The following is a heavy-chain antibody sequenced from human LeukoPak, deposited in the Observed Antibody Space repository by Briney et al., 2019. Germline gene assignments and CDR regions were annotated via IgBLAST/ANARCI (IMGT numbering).Heavy chain of an antibody. D-gene: IGHD6-13*01. CDR2: IHTSGST. CDR1: GGSISSGSYY. J-gene: IGHJ4*02. CDR3: ARRGSSSWNPFDY. Sequence: SETLSLTCTVSGGSISSGSYYWSWIRQPAGKGLEWIGRIHTSGSTNYNPSLKSRVTISIDTSKNQFSLKLSSVTAADTAVYYCARRGSSSWNPFDYWGQGTLVTVSS. V-gene: IGHV4-61*02.